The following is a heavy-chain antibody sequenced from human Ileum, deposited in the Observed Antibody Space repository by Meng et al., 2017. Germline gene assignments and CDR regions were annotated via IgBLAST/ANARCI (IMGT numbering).Heavy chain of an antibody. CDR2: TYTRGDS. D-gene: IGHD2-21*02. V-gene: IGHV3-66*02. CDR3: ARGGDAYSWNWFGP. CDR1: GFTVSNND. Sequence: EVLLVESGGDLVQPGGYLTLSCAVSGFTVSNNDVSWVRQAPGKGLEWVSITYTRGDSYYTDSVKGRFTVSRDHSTNTLFLQMNSLSLEDTAIYYCARGGDAYSWNWFGPWGQGTLVTVSS. J-gene: IGHJ5*02.